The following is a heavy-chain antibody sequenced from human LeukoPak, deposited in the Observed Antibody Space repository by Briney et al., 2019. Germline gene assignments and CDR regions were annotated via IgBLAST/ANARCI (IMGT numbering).Heavy chain of an antibody. CDR3: ARVRPYSNYDYMDV. CDR1: GYTFTSYG. Sequence: GASVKVSCKASGYTFTSYGISWVRQAPGQGLEWMGWISAYNGNTNYAQKLQGRVTMTTDTSTSTAYMELRSLRSDDTAVYYCARVRPYSNYDYMDVWGKGTTATVSS. J-gene: IGHJ6*03. CDR2: ISAYNGNT. D-gene: IGHD4-11*01. V-gene: IGHV1-18*01.